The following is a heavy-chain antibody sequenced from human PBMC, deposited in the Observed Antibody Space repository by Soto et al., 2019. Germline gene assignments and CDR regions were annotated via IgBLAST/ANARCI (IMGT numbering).Heavy chain of an antibody. V-gene: IGHV1-2*02. CDR3: ARDKGIFGLGYYGMDV. D-gene: IGHD3-3*01. Sequence: ASVKVSCKASGYTFTGYYMHWVRQAPGQGLEWMGWINPNSGGTNYAQKFQGRVTMTRGTSISTAYMELSRLRSDDTAVYYCARDKGIFGLGYYGMDVWGQGTTVTVSS. CDR2: INPNSGGT. CDR1: GYTFTGYY. J-gene: IGHJ6*02.